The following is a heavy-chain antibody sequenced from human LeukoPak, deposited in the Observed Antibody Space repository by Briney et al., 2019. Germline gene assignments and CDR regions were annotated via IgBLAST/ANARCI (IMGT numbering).Heavy chain of an antibody. D-gene: IGHD2-2*01. Sequence: SETLSLTCSVSGGSIRSYYWSWIRQPPGKGLEWIGYIYYSGSTNYNPSLRSRVTISVDTSKNQFSLKLSSVTAADTAVYYCARVRSSRGSTSCYARYYYYYYMDVWGKGTTVTVSS. J-gene: IGHJ6*03. V-gene: IGHV4-59*01. CDR2: IYYSGST. CDR3: ARVRSSRGSTSCYARYYYYYYMDV. CDR1: GGSIRSYY.